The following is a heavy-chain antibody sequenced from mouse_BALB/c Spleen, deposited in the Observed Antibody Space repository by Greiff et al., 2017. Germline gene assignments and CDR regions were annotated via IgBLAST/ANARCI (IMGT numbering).Heavy chain of an antibody. D-gene: IGHD1-1*01. CDR2: IFPGSGNT. Sequence: ESGPELVKPGASVKISCKASGYSFTSYYIHWVKQRPGQGLEWIGWIFPGSGNTKYNEKFKGKATLTADTSSSTAYMQLSSLTSEDSAVYFCARRDYGSSHYAMDYWGQGTSVTVSS. J-gene: IGHJ4*01. CDR3: ARRDYGSSHYAMDY. CDR1: GYSFTSYY. V-gene: IGHV1-66*01.